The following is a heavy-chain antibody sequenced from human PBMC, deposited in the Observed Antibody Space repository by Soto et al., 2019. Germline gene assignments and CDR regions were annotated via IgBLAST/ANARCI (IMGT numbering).Heavy chain of an antibody. CDR1: GFTFSSYG. J-gene: IGHJ6*02. Sequence: QVQLVESGGGVVQPGRSLRLSCAASGFTFSSYGMHWVRQAPGKGLEWVAVISYDGSNKYYADSVKGRFTISRDNSKNTLYLQMNSLRAEDTAVYYCAKGRYFDWTYGMDVWGQGTTVTVSS. D-gene: IGHD3-9*01. CDR3: AKGRYFDWTYGMDV. V-gene: IGHV3-30*18. CDR2: ISYDGSNK.